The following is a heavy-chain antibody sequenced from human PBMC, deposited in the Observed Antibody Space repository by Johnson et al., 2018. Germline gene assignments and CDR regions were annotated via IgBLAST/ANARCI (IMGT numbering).Heavy chain of an antibody. J-gene: IGHJ1*01. CDR3: ARGDIVVVVVAREYFQH. CDR2: ISKRGDKI. CDR1: GFSFSDYS. V-gene: IGHV3-21*01. Sequence: VQLVESGGGLVKPGGSLRLSCAASGFSFSDYSMNWVRQAPGKGLEWVSSISKRGDKIFQAVSVKGRFTISRDNSKNTLYLQMNSLRAEDTAVYYCARGDIVVVVVAREYFQHWGQGTLVTVSS. D-gene: IGHD2-15*01.